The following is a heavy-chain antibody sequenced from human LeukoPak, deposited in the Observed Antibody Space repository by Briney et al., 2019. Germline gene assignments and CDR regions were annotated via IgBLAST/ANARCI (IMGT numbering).Heavy chain of an antibody. CDR3: AGLGSSGYSYYFDY. CDR2: INPNSGGT. Sequence: ASVKVSCKASGYTFTGYYMHWVRQAPGQGLEWMGWINPNSGGTNYAQKFQGRVTMTRDTSISTAYKELSRLRSDDTAVYYCAGLGSSGYSYYFDYWGQGTLVTVSS. V-gene: IGHV1-2*02. D-gene: IGHD3-22*01. J-gene: IGHJ4*02. CDR1: GYTFTGYY.